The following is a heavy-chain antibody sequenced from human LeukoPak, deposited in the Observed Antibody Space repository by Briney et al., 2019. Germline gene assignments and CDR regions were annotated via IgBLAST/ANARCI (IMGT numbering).Heavy chain of an antibody. CDR1: GFTFRSYW. J-gene: IGHJ4*02. CDR2: INQDGSEK. Sequence: GGSLRLSCAASGFTFRSYWMRWVRQAPGKGLEWVANINQDGSEKYHVDSVKGRFTISRDNAKNSVYLQMNSLTAEDTAVYYCVRDGGTTGYDLLDYWGQGTLLTVSS. CDR3: VRDGGTTGYDLLDY. D-gene: IGHD5-12*01. V-gene: IGHV3-7*01.